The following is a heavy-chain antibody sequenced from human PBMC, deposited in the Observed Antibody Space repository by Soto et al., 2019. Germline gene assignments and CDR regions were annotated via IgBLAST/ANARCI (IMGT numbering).Heavy chain of an antibody. J-gene: IGHJ4*02. CDR2: IYYSGST. D-gene: IGHD6-13*01. V-gene: IGHV4-31*03. Sequence: SETLSLTCTVSGGSISSGGYYWSWIPQHPGKGLEWIGYIYYSGSTYYNPSLKSRVTISVDTSKNQFSLKLSSVTAADTAVYYCARDVAGIPCFDYWGQGTLVTVSS. CDR3: ARDVAGIPCFDY. CDR1: GGSISSGGYY.